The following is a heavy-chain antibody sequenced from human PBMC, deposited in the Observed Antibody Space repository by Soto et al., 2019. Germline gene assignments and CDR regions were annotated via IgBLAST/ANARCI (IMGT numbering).Heavy chain of an antibody. D-gene: IGHD4-17*01. CDR1: GFTVSSNY. J-gene: IGHJ6*02. V-gene: IGHV3-53*01. CDR2: IYSGGST. Sequence: GESLKISCAASGFTVSSNYMSWVRQALGKGLEWVSVIYSGGSTYYADSVKGRFTISRDNSKNTLYLQMNSLRAEDTAVYYCARDKGTVKKNYYYYGMDVWGQGTTVTVSS. CDR3: ARDKGTVKKNYYYYGMDV.